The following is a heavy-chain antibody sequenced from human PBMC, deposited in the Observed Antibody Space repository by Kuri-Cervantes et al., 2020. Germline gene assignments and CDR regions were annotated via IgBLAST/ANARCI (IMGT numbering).Heavy chain of an antibody. D-gene: IGHD6-13*01. V-gene: IGHV3-21*01. Sequence: GESLKISCAASGFTFSSYSMNWVRQAPGKGLEWVSSISSSSSYIYYADSVKGRFTISRDNANNSLYLQMNSLRAEDTAVYYCARAVRITGYSSSSPYYYGMDVWGQGTTVTVSS. CDR1: GFTFSSYS. CDR3: ARAVRITGYSSSSPYYYGMDV. J-gene: IGHJ6*02. CDR2: ISSSSSYI.